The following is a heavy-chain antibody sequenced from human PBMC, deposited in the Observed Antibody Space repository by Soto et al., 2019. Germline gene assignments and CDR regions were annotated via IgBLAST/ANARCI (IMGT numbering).Heavy chain of an antibody. CDR1: GGSISSYY. V-gene: IGHV4-59*01. CDR3: ARGIPHYDILTGYYPRGWFDP. Sequence: SETLSLTCTVSGGSISSYYWSWIRQPPGKGLEWIGYIYYSGSTNYNPSLKSRVTISVDTSKNQFSLKLSSVTAADTAVYYCARGIPHYDILTGYYPRGWFDPWGQGTLVTVSS. D-gene: IGHD3-9*01. J-gene: IGHJ5*02. CDR2: IYYSGST.